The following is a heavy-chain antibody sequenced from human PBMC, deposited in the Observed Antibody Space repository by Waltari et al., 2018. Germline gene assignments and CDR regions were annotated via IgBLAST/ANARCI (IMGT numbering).Heavy chain of an antibody. CDR3: ARASLGGYYDILTGYYRVKDYYFDY. J-gene: IGHJ4*02. Sequence: QVQLQQWGAGLLKPSETLSLTCAVYGGSFSGYYWSWIRQPPGKGLEWIGEINHSGRTNSNPSLKSRVTISVDTSKNQFSLKLSSGTAADTAVYYCARASLGGYYDILTGYYRVKDYYFDYWGQGTLVTVSS. V-gene: IGHV4-34*01. CDR1: GGSFSGYY. D-gene: IGHD3-9*01. CDR2: INHSGRT.